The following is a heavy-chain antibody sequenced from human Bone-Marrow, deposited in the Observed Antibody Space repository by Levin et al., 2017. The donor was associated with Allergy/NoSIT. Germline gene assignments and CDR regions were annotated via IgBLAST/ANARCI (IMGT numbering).Heavy chain of an antibody. CDR1: GFTFSTYW. CDR2: ISSDGSGT. D-gene: IGHD3-10*01. V-gene: IGHV3-74*01. J-gene: IGHJ3*02. Sequence: GGSLRLSCAASGFTFSTYWMHWIRQAPGKGLEWVARISSDGSGTSYADSVKGRFTVSRDNGKNTMYVQMKSLRDEDTAIYYCVRVVYYGTGSYDNDAFDIWGQGTLVTVSS. CDR3: VRVVYYGTGSYDNDAFDI.